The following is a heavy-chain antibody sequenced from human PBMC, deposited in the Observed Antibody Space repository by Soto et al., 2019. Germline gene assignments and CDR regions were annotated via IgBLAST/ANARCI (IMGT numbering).Heavy chain of an antibody. V-gene: IGHV1-3*01. CDR1: GYTFTSYA. D-gene: IGHD3-22*01. CDR2: INAGNGNT. Sequence: EASVKVSCKASGYTFTSYAMHWVRQAPGQRLEWMGWINAGNGNTKYSQKFQGRATITRDTSASTAYMELSSLRSEDTAVYYCARELYYYDSSGYPNYFDYWGQGTLVTVSS. J-gene: IGHJ4*02. CDR3: ARELYYYDSSGYPNYFDY.